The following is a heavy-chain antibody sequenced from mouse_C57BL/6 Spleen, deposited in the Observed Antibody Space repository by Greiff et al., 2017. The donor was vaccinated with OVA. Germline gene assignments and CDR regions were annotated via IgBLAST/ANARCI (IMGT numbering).Heavy chain of an antibody. V-gene: IGHV1-81*01. Sequence: QVQLQQSGAELARPGASVKLSCKASGYTFTSSGISWVKQRTGQGLEWIGEIYPRSGNTYYNEKFKGKATLTADKSSSTAYVELRSLTSEDAAVYCGARPYGSSYRDFDYWGQGTTLTVSS. CDR1: GYTFTSSG. D-gene: IGHD1-1*01. CDR3: ARPYGSSYRDFDY. J-gene: IGHJ2*01. CDR2: IYPRSGNT.